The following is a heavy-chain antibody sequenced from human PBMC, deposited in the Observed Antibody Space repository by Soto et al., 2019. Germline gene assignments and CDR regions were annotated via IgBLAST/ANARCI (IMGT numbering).Heavy chain of an antibody. CDR2: INHSGST. J-gene: IGHJ4*01. D-gene: IGHD7-27*01. CDR1: AGLFSPYS. CDR3: ARPRRHRYNGEFSY. Sequence: SQELCLTYGVYAGLFSPYSSSWIRQPPWKGLEWIGEINHSGSTNYNPSLKSRVTISVDTSKNQSSLKLSSVTAADTAVYYCARPRRHRYNGEFSYWGHGTLLTVS. V-gene: IGHV4-34*01.